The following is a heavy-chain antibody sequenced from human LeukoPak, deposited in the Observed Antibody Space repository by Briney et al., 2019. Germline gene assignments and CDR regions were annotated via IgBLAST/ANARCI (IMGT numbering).Heavy chain of an antibody. J-gene: IGHJ1*01. CDR2: ISYDGSNK. CDR3: ASSVVGATIRLYFQH. Sequence: PGGSLRLSCAASGFTFSSYGMHWVRQAPGKGLEWVAVISYDGSNKYYADSVKGRFTISRDNAKNSLYLQMNSLRDEDTAVYYCASSVVGATIRLYFQHWGQGTLVTVSS. D-gene: IGHD1-26*01. CDR1: GFTFSSYG. V-gene: IGHV3-30*03.